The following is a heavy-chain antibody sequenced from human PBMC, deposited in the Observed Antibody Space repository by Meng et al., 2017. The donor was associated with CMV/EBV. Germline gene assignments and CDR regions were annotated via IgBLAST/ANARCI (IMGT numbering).Heavy chain of an antibody. CDR3: AKVGDYGD. Sequence: GGSLRLSCVASGFTFSSYGMHWVRQTPGKGLEWVAYIRNDGNNKYYRDSVKGRFSISRDNSKNTLYLQMNSLRAEDTAVYYCAKVGDYGDWGRGTLVTVSS. CDR2: IRNDGNNK. J-gene: IGHJ4*02. V-gene: IGHV3-30*02. D-gene: IGHD4-17*01. CDR1: GFTFSSYG.